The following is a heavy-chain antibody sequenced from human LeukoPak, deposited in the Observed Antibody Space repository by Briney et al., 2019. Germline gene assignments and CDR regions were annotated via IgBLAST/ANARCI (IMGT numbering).Heavy chain of an antibody. CDR2: IYYSGST. V-gene: IGHV4-39*01. D-gene: IGHD5-12*01. J-gene: IGHJ4*02. CDR1: GGSISSSSYY. Sequence: SETLSLTSTVSGGSISSSSYYWGRIRQPPGKGLEWIGSIYYSGSTYYNPSLKSRVTISVDTSKNQFSLKLSSVTAADTAVYYCARLSRSGYVNDKGGSIDYWGQGTLVTVSS. CDR3: ARLSRSGYVNDKGGSIDY.